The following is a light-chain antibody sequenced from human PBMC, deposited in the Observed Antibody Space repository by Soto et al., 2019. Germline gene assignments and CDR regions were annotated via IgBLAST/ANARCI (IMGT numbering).Light chain of an antibody. CDR1: SSDVGGYNY. V-gene: IGLV2-14*01. CDR2: EVS. J-gene: IGLJ1*01. Sequence: QPASVSGSPGQSITISCTGTSSDVGGYNYVSWYQQHPGKAPKLMIYEVSNRPSGVSNRFSGSKSGNTASLTISGLQAEDEADYYCSSYTSSSTLVFGTGTKLTVL. CDR3: SSYTSSSTLV.